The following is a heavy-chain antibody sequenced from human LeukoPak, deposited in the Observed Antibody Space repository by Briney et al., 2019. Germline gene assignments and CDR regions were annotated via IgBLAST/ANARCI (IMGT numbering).Heavy chain of an antibody. CDR3: AKPSRGDGLTDY. CDR2: ISGSGGST. V-gene: IGHV3-23*01. Sequence: GGSLRLSCAASGFTFTSYAMSWVRQAPGKGLEWVSAISGSGGSTYYADSVKGRFTISRDNSKNTLYLQMNSLRAEDTAVYYCAKPSRGDGLTDYWGQGALVTVSS. D-gene: IGHD3-16*01. J-gene: IGHJ4*02. CDR1: GFTFTSYA.